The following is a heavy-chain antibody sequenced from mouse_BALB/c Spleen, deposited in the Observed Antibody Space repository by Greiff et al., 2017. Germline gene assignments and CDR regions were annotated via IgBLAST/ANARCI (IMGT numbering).Heavy chain of an antibody. Sequence: VQLQQSGPELVKPGASVKISCKASGYSFTGYFMNWVMQSHGKSLEWIGRINPYNGDTFYNQKFKGKATLTVDKSSSTAHMELRSLASEDSAVYDCAKDYGSSSWFAYWGQGTLVTVAA. J-gene: IGHJ3*01. CDR3: AKDYGSSSWFAY. V-gene: IGHV1-20*02. D-gene: IGHD1-1*01. CDR1: GYSFTGYF. CDR2: INPYNGDT.